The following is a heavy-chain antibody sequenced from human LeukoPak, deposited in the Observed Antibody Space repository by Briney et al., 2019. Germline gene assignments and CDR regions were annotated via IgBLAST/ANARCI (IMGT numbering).Heavy chain of an antibody. Sequence: PGGSLRLSCAASGFTFSSYAMHWVRQAPGKGLEWVAVISYDGSNKYYADSVKGRFTISRDNSKNTLYLQMNSLRAEDTAVYYCARAYGLMVSHFDYWGQGTLVTVSS. CDR3: ARAYGLMVSHFDY. J-gene: IGHJ4*02. CDR2: ISYDGSNK. CDR1: GFTFSSYA. V-gene: IGHV3-30*01. D-gene: IGHD2-8*01.